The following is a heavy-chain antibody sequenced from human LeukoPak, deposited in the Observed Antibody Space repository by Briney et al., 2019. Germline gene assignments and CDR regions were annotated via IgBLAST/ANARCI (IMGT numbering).Heavy chain of an antibody. D-gene: IGHD1-26*01. CDR1: GFTFSSYA. CDR2: ISFDGSNK. Sequence: GGSLRLSCAASGFTFSSYAMHWVRGAPGKGLGWVAVISFDGSNKYYADSVQGRFTISRDNSKNTLYLQMNSLRAEDTAVYYCARDRGTSGSYLFDYWGQGTLVTVSS. CDR3: ARDRGTSGSYLFDY. V-gene: IGHV3-30*04. J-gene: IGHJ4*02.